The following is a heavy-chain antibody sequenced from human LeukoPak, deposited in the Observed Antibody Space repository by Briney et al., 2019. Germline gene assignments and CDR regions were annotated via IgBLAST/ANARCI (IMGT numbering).Heavy chain of an antibody. CDR3: ARESDLSNYDRTDY. V-gene: IGHV4-4*07. J-gene: IGHJ4*02. CDR1: GGSISSYY. Sequence: SETLSLTCTVSGGSISSYYWSWIRLPAGKGLEWIGRIDTSGNTNYNPSLKSRVTVSVDRSKNQFSLKLSSVTAADTAVYYCARESDLSNYDRTDYWGQGTPVTVSA. D-gene: IGHD3-22*01. CDR2: IDTSGNT.